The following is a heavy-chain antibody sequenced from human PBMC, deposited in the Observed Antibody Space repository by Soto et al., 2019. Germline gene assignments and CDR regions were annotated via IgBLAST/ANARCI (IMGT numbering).Heavy chain of an antibody. J-gene: IGHJ6*02. CDR2: IESGGST. CDR1: GFTVRSTY. CDR3: AKDLGPLRLLNYYFYGLDV. D-gene: IGHD2-15*01. V-gene: IGHV3-53*01. Sequence: LRXSCNASGFTVRSTYISWVHQAPGMGLEWVAVIESGGSTHYADSVKGRFTISRDIPKNMIYLQLHTLRAEDTAVYYCAKDLGPLRLLNYYFYGLDVWGQGTTVTVSS.